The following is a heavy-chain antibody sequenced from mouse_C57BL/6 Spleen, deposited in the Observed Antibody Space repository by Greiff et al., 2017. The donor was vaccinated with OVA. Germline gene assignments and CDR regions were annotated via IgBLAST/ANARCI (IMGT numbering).Heavy chain of an antibody. V-gene: IGHV1-15*01. Sequence: VKVVESGAELVRPGASVTLSCKASGYTFTDYEMHWVKQTPVHGLEWIGALDPETGGTAYNQKFKGKAILTADTSSSTAYMELRSLTSEDSAVYYCTRTVVATSYYFDYWGQGTTLTVSA. CDR3: TRTVVATSYYFDY. J-gene: IGHJ2*01. CDR1: GYTFTDYE. CDR2: LDPETGGT. D-gene: IGHD1-1*01.